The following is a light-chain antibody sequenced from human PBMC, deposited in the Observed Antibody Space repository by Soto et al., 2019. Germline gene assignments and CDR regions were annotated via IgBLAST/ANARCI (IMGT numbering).Light chain of an antibody. V-gene: IGKV2-28*01. Sequence: IVMTQSTLSLPVTPGEPASISCRSSQSLLQSNGYNYLNWYLKKPVQSTQLLIYLGSNRASGVPERFSGSGSGPDFTLQISRVEAEDVGVYYCMRALQAFTFGGWTKGEI. CDR3: MRALQAFT. CDR2: LGS. CDR1: QSLLQSNGYNY. J-gene: IGKJ4*01.